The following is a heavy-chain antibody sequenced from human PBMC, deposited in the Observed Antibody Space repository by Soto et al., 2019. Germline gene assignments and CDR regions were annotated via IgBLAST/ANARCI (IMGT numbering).Heavy chain of an antibody. Sequence: QLQLVQSGPEVKKPGTSVKVSCKTSGFTFTSSAIQWVRQARGQRLEWIGWIVVGSDNTNYAQKFQERVIITRDLSTNTISMDLSGLRSEDTAVYYCAASPSFLQNYYYGAMDVWGQGTTVTVSS. V-gene: IGHV1-58*02. CDR3: AASPSFLQNYYYGAMDV. CDR2: IVVGSDNT. J-gene: IGHJ6*02. CDR1: GFTFTSSA.